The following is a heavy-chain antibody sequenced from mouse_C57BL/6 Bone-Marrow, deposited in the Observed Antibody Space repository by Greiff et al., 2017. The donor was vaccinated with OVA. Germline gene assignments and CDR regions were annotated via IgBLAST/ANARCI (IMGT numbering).Heavy chain of an antibody. CDR2: ISDGGSYT. V-gene: IGHV5-4*01. CDR3: AREAVLLYGYAMDY. Sequence: EVQLVESGGGLVKPGGSLKLSCAASGFTFSSYAMSWVRQTPEKRLEWVATISDGGSYTYYPDNVKGRFTISRDNAKNNLYLQMSHLKSEDTAMDYCAREAVLLYGYAMDYWGQGTSVTVSS. J-gene: IGHJ4*01. CDR1: GFTFSSYA. D-gene: IGHD1-1*01.